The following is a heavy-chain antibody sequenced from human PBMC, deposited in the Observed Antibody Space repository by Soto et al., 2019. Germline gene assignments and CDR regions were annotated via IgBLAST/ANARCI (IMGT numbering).Heavy chain of an antibody. Sequence: GESLKISCRGSGYSFSTYWIAWVRQMPGKGLEWVGIIFPGDSDTIYSPSFQGQVTISADRSISTAYLQWSSLKASDTAMYYCARQGIRRYCTNDVCRYYFDYWGQGTLVTVSS. CDR1: GYSFSTYW. CDR3: ARQGIRRYCTNDVCRYYFDY. CDR2: IFPGDSDT. D-gene: IGHD2-8*01. V-gene: IGHV5-51*01. J-gene: IGHJ4*02.